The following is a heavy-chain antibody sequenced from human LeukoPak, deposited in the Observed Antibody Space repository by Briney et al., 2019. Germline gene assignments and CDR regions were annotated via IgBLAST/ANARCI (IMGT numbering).Heavy chain of an antibody. D-gene: IGHD3-22*01. CDR3: ARAYYDSSGYHYFDY. J-gene: IGHJ4*02. V-gene: IGHV3-48*01. Sequence: PGGSLRLSCAASGFTFSSYSMNWVRKAPGKGLEWVSYISSSSSTIYYADSVKGRFTISRDNAKNSLYLQMNSLRAEDTAVYYCARAYYDSSGYHYFDYWGQGTLVTVSS. CDR2: ISSSSSTI. CDR1: GFTFSSYS.